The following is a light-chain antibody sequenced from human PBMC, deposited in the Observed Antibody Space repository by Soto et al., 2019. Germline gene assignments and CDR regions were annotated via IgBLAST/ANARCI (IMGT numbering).Light chain of an antibody. J-gene: IGLJ1*01. CDR2: EVS. V-gene: IGLV2-14*01. Sequence: QSALTQPASVSGSPGQSIAISCTGTSSDVGGYNYVSWYQQHPGKAPKLMIHEVSNRPSGISDRFSGSKSDNTASLTISGLQADDEADYYCSSHTSYSTRVFGTGTKVTVL. CDR3: SSHTSYSTRV. CDR1: SSDVGGYNY.